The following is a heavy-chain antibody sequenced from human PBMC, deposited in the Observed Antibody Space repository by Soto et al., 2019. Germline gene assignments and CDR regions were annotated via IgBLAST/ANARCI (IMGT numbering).Heavy chain of an antibody. CDR1: GGSFSGYY. CDR3: TGLDYYGSGSYWSASYYYYYMDV. CDR2: INHSGST. V-gene: IGHV4-34*01. D-gene: IGHD3-10*01. J-gene: IGHJ6*03. Sequence: SATLSLTCAVYGGSFSGYYWSWIRQPPGKGLEWIGEINHSGSTNYNPSLKSRVTISVDTSKNQFSLKLSSVTAADTAVYYCTGLDYYGSGSYWSASYYYYYMDVWGKGTTVTVSS.